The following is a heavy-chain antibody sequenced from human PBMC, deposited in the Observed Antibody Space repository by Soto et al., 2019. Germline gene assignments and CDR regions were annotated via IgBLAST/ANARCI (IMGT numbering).Heavy chain of an antibody. D-gene: IGHD6-6*01. CDR3: AREQKKSSSSRVLPTQANWFDP. CDR1: GGSSHDYY. Sequence: SETLSLTCAVYGGSSHDYYWSCVSQPPAKRLKWIGETDHNARTNYNPSLKSRVTISIDTSKNQLSLKLSSVTAADPAVYFCAREQKKSSSSRVLPTQANWFDPWGQGTLVTVS. J-gene: IGHJ5*02. CDR2: TDHNART. V-gene: IGHV4-34*01.